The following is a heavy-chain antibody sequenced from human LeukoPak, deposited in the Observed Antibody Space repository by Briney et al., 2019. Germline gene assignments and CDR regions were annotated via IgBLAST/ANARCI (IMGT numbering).Heavy chain of an antibody. CDR2: VNTRGGTT. CDR1: GYSFTSYH. D-gene: IGHD3-9*01. Sequence: ASVKVSCKASGYSFTSYHVHWVRQAPGQGLEWMGIVNTRGGTTSYAQEFQGRVSMTWDTSTSTVYMELNSLRSEDTAVYYCRIALVGPSYIILTGYYDDFYYYGMDVWGQGTTVTVSS. CDR3: RIALVGPSYIILTGYYDDFYYYGMDV. V-gene: IGHV1-46*01. J-gene: IGHJ6*02.